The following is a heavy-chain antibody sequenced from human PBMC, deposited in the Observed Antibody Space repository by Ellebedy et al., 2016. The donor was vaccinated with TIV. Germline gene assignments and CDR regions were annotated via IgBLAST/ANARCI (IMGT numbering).Heavy chain of an antibody. D-gene: IGHD5-18*01. CDR2: IWYDGSNK. Sequence: GESLKISCAASGFTFSSYGMHWVRQAPGKGLEWVAVIWYDGSNKYYADSVKGRFTISRDNSKNTLCLQMNSLRAEDTAVYYCAKDLGGYSYGAFDYWGQGTLVTVSS. CDR3: AKDLGGYSYGAFDY. J-gene: IGHJ4*02. CDR1: GFTFSSYG. V-gene: IGHV3-33*06.